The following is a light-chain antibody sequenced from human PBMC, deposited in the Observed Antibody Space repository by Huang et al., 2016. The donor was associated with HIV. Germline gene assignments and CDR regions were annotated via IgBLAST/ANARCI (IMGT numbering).Light chain of an antibody. CDR3: QQYGNWPPWT. Sequence: EIVMTQSPAILAVSPGERATLSCRASQTVSSNLAWYQQKPGQAPSLLIYGASTRATGIPARFSGGGSGTEFTLTISSLQSEDLALYYCQQYGNWPPWTFGQGTKVEIK. CDR2: GAS. V-gene: IGKV3-15*01. J-gene: IGKJ1*01. CDR1: QTVSSN.